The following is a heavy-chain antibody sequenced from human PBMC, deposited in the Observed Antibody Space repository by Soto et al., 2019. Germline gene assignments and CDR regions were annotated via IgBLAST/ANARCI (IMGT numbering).Heavy chain of an antibody. J-gene: IGHJ4*02. CDR3: ARGAEDTAMGFDY. D-gene: IGHD5-18*01. Sequence: QVQLQESGPGLVKPSQTLSLTCTVSGGSISSGDYYWSWIRQHPGKGLEWIGYIYYTGSTYYTPSLKSRVTRPLDTDTNHYSRKLSSVTAADTAGYDCARGAEDTAMGFDYWRQGTLVPVSS. CDR1: GGSISSGDYY. V-gene: IGHV4-30-4*01. CDR2: IYYTGST.